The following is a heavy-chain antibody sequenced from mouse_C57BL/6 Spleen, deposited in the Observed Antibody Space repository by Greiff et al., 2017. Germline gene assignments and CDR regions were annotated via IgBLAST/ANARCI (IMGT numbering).Heavy chain of an antibody. V-gene: IGHV3-6*01. D-gene: IGHD2-13*01. J-gene: IGHJ2*01. CDR3: ARGVNFDY. CDR2: ISYDGSN. Sequence: VQLQQSGPGLVKPSQSLSLTCSVTGYSITSGYYWNWIRQFPGNKLEWMGYISYDGSNNYNPSLKNRISITRDTSKNQFFLKLNSVTTEDTATYYCARGVNFDYWGQGTTLTVSS. CDR1: GYSITSGYY.